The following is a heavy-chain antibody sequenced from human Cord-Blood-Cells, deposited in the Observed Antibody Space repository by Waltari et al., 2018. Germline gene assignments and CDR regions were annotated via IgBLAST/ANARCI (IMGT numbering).Heavy chain of an antibody. V-gene: IGHV4-34*01. J-gene: IGHJ4*02. CDR2: INHNGST. CDR1: GGSFSGYY. D-gene: IGHD6-6*01. CDR3: ARGGKQLDY. Sequence: QVQLQQWGAGLLKPSETLSRTCAVYGGSFSGYYWGWIRQPPGKGLVWIGEINHNGSTNYNPSLKSRVTISVDTSKNQFSLKLSSVTAADTAVYYCARGGKQLDYWGQGTLVTVSS.